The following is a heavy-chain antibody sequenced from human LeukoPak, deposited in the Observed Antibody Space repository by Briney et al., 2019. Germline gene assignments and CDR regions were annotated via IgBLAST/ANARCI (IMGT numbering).Heavy chain of an antibody. CDR1: GYSISSGYY. CDR2: IYHSGST. V-gene: IGHV4-38-2*02. J-gene: IGHJ4*02. D-gene: IGHD7-27*01. CDR3: ARTKLGMGVDY. Sequence: SETLSLTCIVSGYSISSGYYWGWIRQPPGKGLEWIGSIYHSGSTYYNPSLKSRVTISVDTSKNQFSLKLSSVTAADTAVYYCARTKLGMGVDYWGQGTLVTVSS.